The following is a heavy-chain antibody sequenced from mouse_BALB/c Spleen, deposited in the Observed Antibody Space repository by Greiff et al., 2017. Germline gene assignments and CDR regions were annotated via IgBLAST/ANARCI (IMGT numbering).Heavy chain of an antibody. D-gene: IGHD2-10*02. CDR3: ARDGVYGNYGLFAY. J-gene: IGHJ3*01. CDR1: GFSLTGYG. Sequence: VQLKQSGPGLVAPSQSLSITCTVSGFSLTGYGVNWVRQPPGKGLEWLGMIWGDGSTDYNSALKSRLSISKDNSKSQVFLKMNSLQTDDTARYYCARDGVYGNYGLFAYWGQGTLVTVSA. V-gene: IGHV2-6-7*01. CDR2: IWGDGST.